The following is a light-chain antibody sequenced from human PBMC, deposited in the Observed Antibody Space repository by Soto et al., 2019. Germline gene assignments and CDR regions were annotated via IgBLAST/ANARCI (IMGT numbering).Light chain of an antibody. CDR1: QSVSSSY. CDR2: GAS. V-gene: IGKV3-20*01. Sequence: ESVLTQAAGALSLSPGERATLSCRASQSVSSSYLAWYQQKPGQAPRLLIYGASSRATGIPDRFSGSGSGTDFTLTISRLETEDFAVYYCQQYGSSPRTFGQGTKVDI. J-gene: IGKJ1*01. CDR3: QQYGSSPRT.